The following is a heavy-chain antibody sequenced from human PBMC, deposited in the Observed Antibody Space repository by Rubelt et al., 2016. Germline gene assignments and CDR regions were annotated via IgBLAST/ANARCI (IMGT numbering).Heavy chain of an antibody. J-gene: IGHJ5*02. D-gene: IGHD3/OR15-3a*01. CDR2: IHYSGST. V-gene: IGHV4-59*01. CDR3: ARGVSTSWTFWFDP. Sequence: GLVKPSETLSLTCTVSGGSISSYYWSWIRQPPGKGLEWIGSIHYSGSTYYNPSLKSRVTISEDASKKQFSLKLSSVTAADTAVYYCARGVSTSWTFWFDPWGQGTLVTVSS. CDR1: GGSISSYY.